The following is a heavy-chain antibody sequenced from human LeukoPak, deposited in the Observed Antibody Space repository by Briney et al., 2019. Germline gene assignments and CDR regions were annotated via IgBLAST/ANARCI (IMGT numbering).Heavy chain of an antibody. CDR2: KYHTGSS. CDR1: GSSISSGYY. D-gene: IGHD4-17*01. V-gene: IGHV4-38-2*02. Sequence: SETLSLTCSVSGSSISSGYYWGWIRQSPGKGLEWIGNKYHTGSSYDNPSLKSRITISLDTSKNQFSLKVRSVTAADTAVHYCARAEVTTSSLDYWGQGTLVTVSS. CDR3: ARAEVTTSSLDY. J-gene: IGHJ4*02.